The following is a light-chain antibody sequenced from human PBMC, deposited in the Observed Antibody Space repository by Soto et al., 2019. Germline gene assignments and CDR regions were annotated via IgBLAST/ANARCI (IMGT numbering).Light chain of an antibody. J-gene: IGKJ2*01. CDR3: QQYGSSPNT. V-gene: IGKV3-20*01. CDR2: GAS. CDR1: QSVRSSY. Sequence: EIVLTQSPGTLSLSPGERATLSCRASQSVRSSYLAWYQQKPGQAPRLLIYGASTRADGIPDRVSGRGSGTDFTLTISRLEPEDFAVYYCQQYGSSPNTFGQGTKVDIK.